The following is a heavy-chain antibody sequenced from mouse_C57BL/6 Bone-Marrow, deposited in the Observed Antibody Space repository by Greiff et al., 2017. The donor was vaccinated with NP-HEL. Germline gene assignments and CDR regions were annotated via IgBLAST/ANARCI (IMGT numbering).Heavy chain of an antibody. V-gene: IGHV2-2*01. CDR2: IWRGGST. CDR1: GFSLTSYG. J-gene: IGHJ4*01. D-gene: IGHD2-4*01. CDR3: ARNSYDYYYYAMDY. Sequence: VQLQESGPGLVQPSQSLSITCTVSGFSLTSYGVHWVRQSPGKGLEWLGVIWRGGSTDYNAAFISRLSISKDNSKSQVFFKMNSLQADDTAIYYCARNSYDYYYYAMDYWGQGTSVTVSS.